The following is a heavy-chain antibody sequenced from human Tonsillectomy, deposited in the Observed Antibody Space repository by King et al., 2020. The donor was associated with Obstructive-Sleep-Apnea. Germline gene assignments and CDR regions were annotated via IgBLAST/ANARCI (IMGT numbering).Heavy chain of an antibody. Sequence: LQLQESGPGLVKPSETLSLTCTVSGGSISSSSYYWGWIRQPPGKGLEWIGGIYYSGSTYYNPSLKSRVTISVDTSKNQFSLKLSSVTAADTAVYYCAGVRGYYGSGSYYNLNYFDYWGQGTLVTVSS. CDR2: IYYSGST. CDR3: AGVRGYYGSGSYYNLNYFDY. D-gene: IGHD3-10*01. V-gene: IGHV4-39*07. J-gene: IGHJ4*02. CDR1: GGSISSSSYY.